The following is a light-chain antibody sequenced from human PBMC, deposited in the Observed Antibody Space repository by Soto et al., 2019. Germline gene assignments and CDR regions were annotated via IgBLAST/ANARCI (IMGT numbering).Light chain of an antibody. V-gene: IGKV2D-29*01. Sequence: DIVMTQSPLSLSVTPGQPASISCKSSQSLLNSGGKTYFYWYLQKPGQPPQLLIYEVFNRFSEVPDRVSGSGSGTDFTLNISRVEAEDVGFYYCLQTTQFPWTFGQGTKVEIK. CDR3: LQTTQFPWT. CDR2: EVF. CDR1: QSLLNSGGKTY. J-gene: IGKJ1*01.